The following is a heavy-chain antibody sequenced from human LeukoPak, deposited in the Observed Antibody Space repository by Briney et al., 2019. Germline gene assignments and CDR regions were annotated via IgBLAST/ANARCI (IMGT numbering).Heavy chain of an antibody. Sequence: ASVEVSCKASGGTFSSYAISWVRQAPGQGLEWMGRIIPILGIANYAQKFQGRVTVTADKSTSTAYMELSSLRSEDTAVYYCARVRYYDWAGPYYYYYGMDVWGQGTTVTVSS. CDR1: GGTFSSYA. CDR3: ARVRYYDWAGPYYYYYGMDV. J-gene: IGHJ6*02. V-gene: IGHV1-69*04. D-gene: IGHD3-22*01. CDR2: IIPILGIA.